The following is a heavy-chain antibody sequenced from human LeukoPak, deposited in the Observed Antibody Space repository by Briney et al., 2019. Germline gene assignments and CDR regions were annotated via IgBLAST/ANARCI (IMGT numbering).Heavy chain of an antibody. CDR2: ISGSGGST. CDR3: AKVAPYDYVWGSYRSLYYYGMDV. J-gene: IGHJ6*02. CDR1: GFTFSSYA. D-gene: IGHD3-16*02. V-gene: IGHV3-23*01. Sequence: GGSLRLSCAASGFTFSSYAMSWVRQAPGKGLEWVSAISGSGGSTYYADSVKGRFTISRDNSKNTLYLQVNSLRAEDTAVYYCAKVAPYDYVWGSYRSLYYYGMDVWGQGTTVTVSS.